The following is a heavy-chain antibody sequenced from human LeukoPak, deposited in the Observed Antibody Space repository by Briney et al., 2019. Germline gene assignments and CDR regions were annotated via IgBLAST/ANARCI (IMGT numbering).Heavy chain of an antibody. D-gene: IGHD6-19*01. V-gene: IGHV3-21*01. CDR3: AREIAVAGTFADY. CDR1: GFTFSSYE. J-gene: IGHJ4*02. Sequence: GGSLRLSCAASGFTFSSYEMNWVRQAPGKGLEWVSSISTSNSYIYYADSLTGRFTISRDNAKNTLYLQMNSLRAEDTAVYYCAREIAVAGTFADYWGQGTLVTVSS. CDR2: ISTSNSYI.